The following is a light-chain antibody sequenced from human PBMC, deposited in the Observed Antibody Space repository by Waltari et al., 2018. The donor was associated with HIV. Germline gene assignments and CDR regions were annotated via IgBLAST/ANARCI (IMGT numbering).Light chain of an antibody. CDR3: GTWDSSLSAGV. CDR1: SSNIGNNY. Sequence: QSVLTQPPSVSAAPGQKVTISCSGSSSNIGNNYGSWYQQLPGPAPKLLIYDNNKRPSGIPDRISGSKSGTSATLGITGLQTGDEDDYYCGTWDSSLSAGVFGGGTKLTVL. V-gene: IGLV1-51*01. CDR2: DNN. J-gene: IGLJ2*01.